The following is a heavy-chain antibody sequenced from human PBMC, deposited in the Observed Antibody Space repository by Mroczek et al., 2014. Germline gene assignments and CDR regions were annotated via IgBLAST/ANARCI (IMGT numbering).Heavy chain of an antibody. Sequence: VQLVQSGAEVKKPGESLKISCKGSGYSFTSYWIGWVRQMPGKGLEWMGIIYPGDSDTRYSPSFQGQVTISADKSISTAYLQWSSLEASDTAMYYCARLVNSSGWYGPLLPWGQGTLVTVSS. CDR1: GYSFTSYW. D-gene: IGHD6-19*01. J-gene: IGHJ4*02. CDR3: ARLVNSSGWYGPLLP. V-gene: IGHV5-51*03. CDR2: IYPGDSDT.